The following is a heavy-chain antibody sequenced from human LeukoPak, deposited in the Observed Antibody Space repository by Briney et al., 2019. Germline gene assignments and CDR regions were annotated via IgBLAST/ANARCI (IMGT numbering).Heavy chain of an antibody. J-gene: IGHJ5*02. CDR2: ISYDGSNK. Sequence: PGGSLRLSCAASGFTFSSYAMHWVRQAPGKGLEWVAVISYDGSNKYYADSVKGRFTISRDNSKNTLYLQMNSLRAEDTAVYYCAREYYDFWSGYGWFDPWGQGTLVTVSS. V-gene: IGHV3-30*04. D-gene: IGHD3-3*01. CDR1: GFTFSSYA. CDR3: AREYYDFWSGYGWFDP.